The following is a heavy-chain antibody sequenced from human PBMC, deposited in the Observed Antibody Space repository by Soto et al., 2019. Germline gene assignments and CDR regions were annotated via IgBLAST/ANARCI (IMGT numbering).Heavy chain of an antibody. CDR1: GFTFDDYA. V-gene: IGHV3-9*01. J-gene: IGHJ4*01. Sequence: LRLSCAASGFTFDDYAMHWVRQAPGKGLEWVSGISWNSGSIGYADSVKGRFTISRDNAKSSLYLQMNSLRAEDTAVYYCARDRAGGYSYGYSDYWGHGTLVPVSP. CDR3: ARDRAGGYSYGYSDY. D-gene: IGHD5-18*01. CDR2: ISWNSGSI.